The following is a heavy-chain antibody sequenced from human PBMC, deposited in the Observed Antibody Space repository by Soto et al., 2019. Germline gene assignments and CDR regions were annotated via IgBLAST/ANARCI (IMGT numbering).Heavy chain of an antibody. CDR3: ARQIYDYAKGPNFQYHFDS. CDR1: GYSFAGYW. V-gene: IGHV5-10-1*01. CDR2: IDPSDSQT. Sequence: PGESLKISCKGSGYSFAGYWITWVRQKPGKGLEWMGRIDPSDSQTYYSPSFRGHVTISVTKSITTVFLQWSSLRASDTAMYYCARQIYDYAKGPNFQYHFDSWGQGTPVTVSS. D-gene: IGHD3-10*01. J-gene: IGHJ4*02.